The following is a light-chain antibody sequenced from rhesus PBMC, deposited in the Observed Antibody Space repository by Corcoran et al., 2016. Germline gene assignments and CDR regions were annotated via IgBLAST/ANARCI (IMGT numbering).Light chain of an antibody. CDR1: QSVSSY. CDR3: YQHSSGYS. Sequence: QVILTQSPATLSLSPGERATLSCRASQSVSSYLAWYQQKPGQAPRLLIYGASSRATGFPDRFSGSGSGTDFTLPISSLGPEDVGVYHCYQHSSGYSFGQGTKVEIK. J-gene: IGKJ2*01. V-gene: IGKV3-10*01. CDR2: GAS.